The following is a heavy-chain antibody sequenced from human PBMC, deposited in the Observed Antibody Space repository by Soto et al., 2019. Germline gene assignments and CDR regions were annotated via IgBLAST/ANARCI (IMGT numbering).Heavy chain of an antibody. D-gene: IGHD3-3*01. V-gene: IGHV3-21*01. CDR2: ISSTSTYI. CDR1: GFPFSSYT. CDR3: ARDSDFGVVKFIDY. Sequence: GGSLRLSCAASGFPFSSYTMNWVRQAPGKGLEWVSSISSTSTYIYYADSVKGRFTISRDSAKNSLYLQMNSLRVEDTAIYYCARDSDFGVVKFIDYWGQGTLVTVSS. J-gene: IGHJ4*02.